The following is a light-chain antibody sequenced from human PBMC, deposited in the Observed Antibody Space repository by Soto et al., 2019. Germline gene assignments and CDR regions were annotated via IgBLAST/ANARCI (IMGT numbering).Light chain of an antibody. J-gene: IGKJ5*01. V-gene: IGKV3-11*01. Sequence: EIELTQSPCTLSLSPGERATLYCRASQSVSNNYLAWYQRKPGQTPRLLIYDASNRATCIPARFSGSGSGTDFTLTISSLEPEDFAVYYCQQRSNWPPTSCQGTRLEIK. CDR3: QQRSNWPPT. CDR2: DAS. CDR1: QSVSNNY.